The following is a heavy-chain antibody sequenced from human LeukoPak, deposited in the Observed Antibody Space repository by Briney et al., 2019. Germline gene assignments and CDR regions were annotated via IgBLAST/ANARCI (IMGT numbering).Heavy chain of an antibody. D-gene: IGHD2/OR15-2a*01. J-gene: IGHJ4*02. CDR1: GDSVSTNSAA. Sequence: SQTLSLACAISGDSVSTNSAAWNWIRQSPSRGLEWLGRTYYRSKWYNDSAVSVKSRITIDPDTSKNQFSLQLNSVTPEDTAVYYCVRDKNRFFDYWGQGTLVTVSS. CDR3: VRDKNRFFDY. V-gene: IGHV6-1*01. CDR2: TYYRSKWYN.